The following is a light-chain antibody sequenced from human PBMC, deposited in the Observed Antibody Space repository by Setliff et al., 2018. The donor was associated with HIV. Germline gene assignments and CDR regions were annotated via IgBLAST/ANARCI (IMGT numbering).Light chain of an antibody. Sequence: QSALTQPPSVSASPGQSIIISCTGTISDIGSYNLVSWYQQRPGTAPHLIIYEVNKRPSGVSNRFSGSKSGSTASLTISGLQTEDEADYYCSSYTDNSTLDVFGTGTKVTVL. CDR1: ISDIGSYNL. J-gene: IGLJ1*01. V-gene: IGLV2-14*02. CDR3: SSYTDNSTLDV. CDR2: EVN.